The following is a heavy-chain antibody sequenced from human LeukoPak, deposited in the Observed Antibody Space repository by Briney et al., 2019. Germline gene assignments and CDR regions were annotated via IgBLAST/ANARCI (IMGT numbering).Heavy chain of an antibody. V-gene: IGHV3-21*01. J-gene: IGHJ4*02. Sequence: PGGSLRLSCAASGFTFDDYAMHWVRQAPGKGLEWVSSISSSSSYIYYADSVKGRFTISRDNAKNSLYLQMNSLRAEDTAVYYCARSGGSYRGDYWGQGTLVTVSS. CDR1: GFTFDDYA. CDR2: ISSSSSYI. CDR3: ARSGGSYRGDY. D-gene: IGHD1-26*01.